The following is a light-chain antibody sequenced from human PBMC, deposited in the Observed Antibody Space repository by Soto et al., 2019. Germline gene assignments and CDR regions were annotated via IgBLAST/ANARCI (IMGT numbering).Light chain of an antibody. J-gene: IGKJ1*01. CDR1: QSVTSNA. CDR2: GAS. V-gene: IGKV3-20*01. CDR3: QQYGSSPWT. Sequence: PGERATLSCRASQSVTSNALAWYQQKPGQAPRLLIYGASSRATGIPDRFSGSGSGTDFTLTISRLEPEDFAVYYCQQYGSSPWTFGQGTKVDIK.